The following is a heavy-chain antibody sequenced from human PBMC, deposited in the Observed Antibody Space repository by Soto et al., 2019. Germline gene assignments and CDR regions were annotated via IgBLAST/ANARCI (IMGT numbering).Heavy chain of an antibody. CDR2: ISYDGSNK. Sequence: PGGSLRLSCAASGFTFSSYGMHWVRQAPGKGLEWVAVISYDGSNKYYADSVKGRFTISRDNAKNTLYLQMNSLRAEDTAVYYCARDGYCSGGSCYSGAFDIWGQGTMVTVSS. CDR1: GFTFSSYG. V-gene: IGHV3-30*03. CDR3: ARDGYCSGGSCYSGAFDI. D-gene: IGHD2-15*01. J-gene: IGHJ3*02.